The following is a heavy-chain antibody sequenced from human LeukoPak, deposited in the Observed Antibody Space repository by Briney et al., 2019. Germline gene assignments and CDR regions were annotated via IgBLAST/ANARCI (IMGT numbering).Heavy chain of an antibody. CDR1: GFTFDDYA. J-gene: IGHJ4*02. D-gene: IGHD3-22*01. CDR3: AKESHPNYYDSSGYLGY. Sequence: GGSLRLSCAASGFTFDDYAMHWVRQAPGKGLEWVSGISWNSGSIGYADSVKGRFTISRDNAKNSLYLQMNSLRAEDTALYYCAKESHPNYYDSSGYLGYWGQGTLVTVSS. V-gene: IGHV3-9*01. CDR2: ISWNSGSI.